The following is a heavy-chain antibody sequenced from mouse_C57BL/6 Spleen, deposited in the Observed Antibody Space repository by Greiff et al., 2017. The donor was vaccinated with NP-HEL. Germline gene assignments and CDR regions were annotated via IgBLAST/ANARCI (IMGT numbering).Heavy chain of an antibody. CDR1: GYTFTSYW. CDR3: ARVYGSSSYYYAMDY. Sequence: VQLQQPGAELVRPGSSVKLSCKASGYTFTSYWMDWVKQRPGQGLEWIGNIYPSDSETHYNQKFKDKATLTVDKSSSTAYMQLSSLTSEDSAVYYCARVYGSSSYYYAMDYWGQGTSVTVSS. CDR2: IYPSDSET. D-gene: IGHD1-1*01. V-gene: IGHV1-61*01. J-gene: IGHJ4*01.